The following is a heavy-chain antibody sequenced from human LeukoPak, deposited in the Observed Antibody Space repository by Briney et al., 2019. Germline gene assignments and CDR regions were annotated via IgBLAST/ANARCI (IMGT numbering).Heavy chain of an antibody. CDR1: GFTFSDYY. J-gene: IGHJ4*02. Sequence: GGSLRLSCAASGFTFSDYYMSWVRQAPGKGLEWVSYISSIGSTIYYADSVKGRFTISRDNAKNSLYLQMNSLRAEDTAVYYCARDLRNRQQLVQLDYWGQGTLVTVSS. CDR2: ISSIGSTI. V-gene: IGHV3-11*01. CDR3: ARDLRNRQQLVQLDY. D-gene: IGHD6-13*01.